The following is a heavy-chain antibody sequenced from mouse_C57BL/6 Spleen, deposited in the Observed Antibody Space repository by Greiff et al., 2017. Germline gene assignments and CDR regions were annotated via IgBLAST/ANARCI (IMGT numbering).Heavy chain of an antibody. V-gene: IGHV1-59*01. CDR2: IDPSDSYT. Sequence: VQLQQPGAELVRPGTSVKLSCKASGYTFTSYWMHWVKQRPGQGLEWIGVIDPSDSYTNYNQKFKGKATLTVDTSSSTAYMQLSSLTSEDSAVYDCERSLYYSTLYAMDYWGQGTSGTVSS. D-gene: IGHD2-5*01. J-gene: IGHJ4*01. CDR1: GYTFTSYW. CDR3: ERSLYYSTLYAMDY.